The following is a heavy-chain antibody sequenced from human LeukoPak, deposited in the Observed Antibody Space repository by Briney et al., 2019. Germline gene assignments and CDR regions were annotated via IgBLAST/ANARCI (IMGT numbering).Heavy chain of an antibody. J-gene: IGHJ3*02. Sequence: SETLSLTCTVSGGSISSYYWSWIRQPPGEGLEWIGYIYYSGSTNYNPSLKSRVTISVDTSKNQFSLKLSSVTAADTAVYYCASSNWDDAFDIWGQGTMVTVSS. CDR3: ASSNWDDAFDI. D-gene: IGHD7-27*01. CDR1: GGSISSYY. V-gene: IGHV4-59*01. CDR2: IYYSGST.